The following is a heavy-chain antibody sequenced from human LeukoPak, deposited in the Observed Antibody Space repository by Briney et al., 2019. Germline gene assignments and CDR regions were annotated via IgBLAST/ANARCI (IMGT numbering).Heavy chain of an antibody. CDR1: GGSFSGYY. Sequence: SETLSLTCAVYGGSFSGYYWSWLRQPPGKGLEWIGEINHSGSTNYNPSLKSRVTISVDTSKDQFALKLSSVNGADTAVYYCARGIFIGSRYNWFDPWGQGTLVTVSS. J-gene: IGHJ5*02. CDR3: ARGIFIGSRYNWFDP. D-gene: IGHD3-3*02. CDR2: INHSGST. V-gene: IGHV4-34*01.